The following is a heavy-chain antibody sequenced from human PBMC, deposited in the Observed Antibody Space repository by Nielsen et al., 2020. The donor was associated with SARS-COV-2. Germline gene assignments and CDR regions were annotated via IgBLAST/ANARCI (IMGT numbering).Heavy chain of an antibody. J-gene: IGHJ4*02. D-gene: IGHD5-24*01. Sequence: SETLSLTCAVSGVSVTSHNWWSWVRQPPGKGLEWLGEIYHGGSANYSPSLKSRVTISVDRSNNMFSLRLTSVTAADTGVYYCARLIGYSTSSDYWGQGTLVTVSS. CDR2: IYHGGSA. CDR3: ARLIGYSTSSDY. CDR1: GVSVTSHNW. V-gene: IGHV4/OR15-8*01.